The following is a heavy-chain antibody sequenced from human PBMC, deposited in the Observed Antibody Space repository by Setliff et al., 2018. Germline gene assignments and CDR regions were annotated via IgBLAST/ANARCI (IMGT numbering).Heavy chain of an antibody. V-gene: IGHV3-15*05. D-gene: IGHD3-22*01. Sequence: PGGSLRLSCVASGFIFSHDWMSWVRQAPGKGLESVGLIKTKTDGEATDYGASVKGRFTISRDDSKNTVYLQMNSLKIEDTAVYYCARGLNYYDSSGYYPSKTYYFDYWGQGTLVTAPQ. CDR2: IKTKTDGEAT. CDR1: GFIFSHDW. J-gene: IGHJ4*02. CDR3: ARGLNYYDSSGYYPSKTYYFDY.